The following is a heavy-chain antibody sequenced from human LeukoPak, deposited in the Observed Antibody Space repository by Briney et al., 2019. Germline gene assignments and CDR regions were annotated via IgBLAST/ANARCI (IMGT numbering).Heavy chain of an antibody. Sequence: GGSLRLSCAASGFTVSSKYMSWVRQAPGKGLEWVSVIYSGGSTYYADSVKGRFTISRDNSKNTLYLQMNSLRAEDTAVYYCARGGYDSSSWYVGYYYYYYMDVWGKGTTVTVSS. CDR2: IYSGGST. CDR1: GFTVSSKY. CDR3: ARGGYDSSSWYVGYYYYYYMDV. D-gene: IGHD6-13*01. J-gene: IGHJ6*03. V-gene: IGHV3-66*01.